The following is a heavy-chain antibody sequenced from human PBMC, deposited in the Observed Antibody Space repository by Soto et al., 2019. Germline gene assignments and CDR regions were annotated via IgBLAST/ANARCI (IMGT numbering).Heavy chain of an antibody. CDR2: ISSGRTYT. Sequence: PGGSLRLSCAASGFTFSRYSMNWVRQAPGKGLEWVSSISSGRTYTDYADSVKGRFTISGDNAKNSLYLQMNSLRAEDTAVYYCATMGSGYYYDYWGQGTLVTVSS. J-gene: IGHJ4*02. D-gene: IGHD3-22*01. CDR1: GFTFSRYS. CDR3: ATMGSGYYYDY. V-gene: IGHV3-21*01.